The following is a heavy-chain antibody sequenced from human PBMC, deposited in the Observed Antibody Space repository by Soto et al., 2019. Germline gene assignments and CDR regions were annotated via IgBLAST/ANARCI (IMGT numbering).Heavy chain of an antibody. CDR3: ASAKGIVATIRWLDP. Sequence: SETLSLTCTVSGGSISSGDYYWSWIRQPPGKGLEWIGYIYYSGSTYYNPSLKSRVTISVDTSKNQFSLKLSSVTAADTAVCYCASAKGIVATIRWLDPWGQGTLVTVYS. V-gene: IGHV4-30-4*01. CDR2: IYYSGST. D-gene: IGHD5-12*01. CDR1: GGSISSGDYY. J-gene: IGHJ5*02.